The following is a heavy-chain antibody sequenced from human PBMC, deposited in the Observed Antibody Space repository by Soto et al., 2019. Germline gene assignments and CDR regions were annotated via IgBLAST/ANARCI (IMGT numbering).Heavy chain of an antibody. CDR3: ARVGVRSYYDSSGPGWFDP. CDR1: GGSISSYY. CDR2: IYYSGST. D-gene: IGHD3-22*01. J-gene: IGHJ5*02. Sequence: SETLSLTCTVSGGSISSYYWSWIRQPPGEGLEWIGYIYYSGSTNYNPSLKSRVTISVDTSKNQFSLKLSSVTAADTAVYYCARVGVRSYYDSSGPGWFDPWGQGTLVTVSS. V-gene: IGHV4-59*01.